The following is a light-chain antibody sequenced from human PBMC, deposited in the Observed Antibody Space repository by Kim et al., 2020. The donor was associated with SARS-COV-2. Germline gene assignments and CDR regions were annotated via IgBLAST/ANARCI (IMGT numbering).Light chain of an antibody. CDR2: LAS. J-gene: IGKJ2*01. V-gene: IGKV3-20*01. CDR1: QSVSSNY. Sequence: PGESATLSCRASQSVSSNYLAWYHQRPGQAPRLLIYLASTRATGAPDRFSGSGSGTDFTPTIRRLEPEDSGVFYCQQYDTSPYTFGQGTKLE. CDR3: QQYDTSPYT.